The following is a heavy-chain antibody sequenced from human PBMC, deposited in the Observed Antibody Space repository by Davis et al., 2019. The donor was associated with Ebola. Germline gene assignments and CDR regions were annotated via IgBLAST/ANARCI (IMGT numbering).Heavy chain of an antibody. CDR3: ARSTVVTPFDY. D-gene: IGHD4-23*01. CDR1: GYTFTSYG. V-gene: IGHV1-18*04. Sequence: AASVKVSCKASGYTFTSYGISWVRQAPGQGPDWMGWISAYNGNTNYAQKLQGSVTMTTDTSTSTAYMELRSLRSDDTAVYYCARSTVVTPFDYWGQGTLVTVSS. CDR2: ISAYNGNT. J-gene: IGHJ4*02.